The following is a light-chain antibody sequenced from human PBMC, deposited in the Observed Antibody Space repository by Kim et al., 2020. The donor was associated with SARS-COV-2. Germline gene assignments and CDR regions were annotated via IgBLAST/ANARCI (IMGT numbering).Light chain of an antibody. CDR1: SSNIGRDY. CDR3: ATWDYSLSAWV. Sequence: QPVLTQPPSASGAPGQRVTISCSGTSSNIGRDYLYWYQQFPGTAPKLLIYKDTQRPSGVPDRFSGSKSGTSAFLAISGLRSEDEADYYCATWDYSLSAWVFGGGTQLTVL. V-gene: IGLV1-47*01. J-gene: IGLJ3*02. CDR2: KDT.